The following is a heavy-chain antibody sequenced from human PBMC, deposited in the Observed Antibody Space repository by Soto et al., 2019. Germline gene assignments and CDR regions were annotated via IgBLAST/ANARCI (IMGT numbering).Heavy chain of an antibody. CDR3: ARERAAPSWIDP. Sequence: SETLSLTCTVSGGSVSSNYWTWIRQPAGKGLEWIGRMYFSGTTDYNPSLKGRVTMSVDTSKNQFSLTLTSVTAADTAVYYCARERAAPSWIDPWGRGTLVTVSS. J-gene: IGHJ5*02. V-gene: IGHV4-4*07. CDR1: GGSVSSNY. D-gene: IGHD6-6*01. CDR2: MYFSGTT.